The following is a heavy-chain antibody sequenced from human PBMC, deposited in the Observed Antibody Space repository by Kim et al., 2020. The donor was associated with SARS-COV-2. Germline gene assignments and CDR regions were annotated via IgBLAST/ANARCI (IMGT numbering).Heavy chain of an antibody. CDR3: ARGGGGNYYHFDY. CDR2: ISYDGSNK. Sequence: GGSLRLSCAASGFTFSTYAMYWVRQAPGKGLEWVAVISYDGSNKYYADSVKGRYTISRDNSENTLYLQMNSLRAEDTAVYYCARGGGGNYYHFDYWGQGT. D-gene: IGHD1-26*01. J-gene: IGHJ4*02. V-gene: IGHV3-30-3*01. CDR1: GFTFSTYA.